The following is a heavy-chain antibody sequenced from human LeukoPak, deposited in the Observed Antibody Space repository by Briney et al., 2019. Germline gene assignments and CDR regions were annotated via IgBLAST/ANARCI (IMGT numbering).Heavy chain of an antibody. V-gene: IGHV4-34*01. J-gene: IGHJ5*02. CDR2: INHSGST. Sequence: SETLSLTCAVYGGSFSGYYWSWIRLPPGKGLEWIGEINHSGSTNYNPSLKSRVTISVDTSKNQFSLKLSSVTAADTAVYYCAGALAVDWFDPWGQGTLVTVSS. CDR3: AGALAVDWFDP. CDR1: GGSFSGYY. D-gene: IGHD2-15*01.